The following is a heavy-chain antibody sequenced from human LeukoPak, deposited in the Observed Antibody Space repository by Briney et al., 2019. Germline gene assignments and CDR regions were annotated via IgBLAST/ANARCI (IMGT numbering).Heavy chain of an antibody. CDR3: ARGGSANFDY. Sequence: GGSLRLSCAASGFTFSSYNMNWVRQAPGKGLEWVSYISISTSSIYYADSVKGRFTISRDNAKNSLYLQMNSLRAEDTAVYYCARGGSANFDYWGQGSLVTVSS. D-gene: IGHD3-16*01. J-gene: IGHJ4*02. CDR2: ISISTSSI. V-gene: IGHV3-48*01. CDR1: GFTFSSYN.